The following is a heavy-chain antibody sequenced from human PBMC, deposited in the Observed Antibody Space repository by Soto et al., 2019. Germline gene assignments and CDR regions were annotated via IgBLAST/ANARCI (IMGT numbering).Heavy chain of an antibody. CDR3: ARRAETNGWNGFGADKYYFDF. D-gene: IGHD1-1*01. Sequence: ASVKVSCKASGYTFTSYDIYWVRQATGQGLEWMGWMNPNTGNSGYAQKFQGRVTMTSDTSISTAHMELSSLGSEDTAVYYCARRAETNGWNGFGADKYYFDFWGQGTLVTVSS. V-gene: IGHV1-8*01. CDR1: GYTFTSYD. CDR2: MNPNTGNS. J-gene: IGHJ4*02.